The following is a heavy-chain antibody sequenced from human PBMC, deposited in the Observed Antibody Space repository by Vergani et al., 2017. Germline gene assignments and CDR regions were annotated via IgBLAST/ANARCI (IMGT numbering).Heavy chain of an antibody. Sequence: QVQLVQSGAEVKKPGASVKVSCKVSGYTLTELSMHWVRQAPGKGLEWMGGFDPEDGETIYAQTFQGRVTMTEDNSTDTAYMELSSLRSEDTAVYYCATGLNDYGDYFSGVFDYWGQGTLVTVSS. D-gene: IGHD4-17*01. V-gene: IGHV1-24*01. CDR3: ATGLNDYGDYFSGVFDY. J-gene: IGHJ4*02. CDR2: FDPEDGET. CDR1: GYTLTELS.